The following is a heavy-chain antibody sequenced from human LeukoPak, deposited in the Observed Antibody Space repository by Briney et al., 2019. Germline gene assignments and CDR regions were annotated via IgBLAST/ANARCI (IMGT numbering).Heavy chain of an antibody. Sequence: SETVSLTCTVSGVSISSYYWSWLRQPPGKGLEWIGFIYYSGSNNYHPSLKRRVTISVDTSKNQFSLKLSTVTAADTAVYYWGGGRDFDDGSGYYTYFDYWGQGTLVTVSS. D-gene: IGHD3-22*01. V-gene: IGHV4-59*01. CDR1: GVSISSYY. CDR3: GGGRDFDDGSGYYTYFDY. CDR2: IYYSGSN. J-gene: IGHJ4*02.